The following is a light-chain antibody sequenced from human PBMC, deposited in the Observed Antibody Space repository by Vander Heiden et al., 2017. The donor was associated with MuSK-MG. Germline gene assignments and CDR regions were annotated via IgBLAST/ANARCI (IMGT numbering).Light chain of an antibody. CDR2: GAS. J-gene: IGKJ4*01. CDR1: QNVNSN. V-gene: IGKV3-15*01. Sequence: EIVMTQSPATLSVSLGEWATLSCRASQNVNSNLAWYQQKPGQAPRLVIYGASTRSTGIPARFSGSGSGTEFTLTISILHSEDFAVYSCQQDNNWRLTFGGGTKVEIK. CDR3: QQDNNWRLT.